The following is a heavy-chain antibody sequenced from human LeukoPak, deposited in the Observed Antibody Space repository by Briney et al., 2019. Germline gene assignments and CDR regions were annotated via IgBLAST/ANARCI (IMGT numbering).Heavy chain of an antibody. V-gene: IGHV4-61*02. CDR3: ARESLEVATIQH. Sequence: PSETLSLTCTVSGGSISSGSYYWSWIRQPAGKGLEWIGRIYTSGSTNYNPSLKSRVTISVDTSKNQFSLKLSSVTAADTAVYYCARESLEVATIQHWGQGTLVTVSS. J-gene: IGHJ1*01. CDR2: IYTSGST. CDR1: GGSISSGSYY. D-gene: IGHD5-24*01.